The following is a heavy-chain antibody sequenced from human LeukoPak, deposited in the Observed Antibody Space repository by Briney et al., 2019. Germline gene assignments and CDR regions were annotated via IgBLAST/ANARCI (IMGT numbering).Heavy chain of an antibody. CDR3: ACRDLSSTWSYP. CDR2: IYPGGSRV. D-gene: IGHD6-13*01. J-gene: IGHJ5*02. V-gene: IGHV5-51*01. Sequence: GESLQISCKGVGYSFTNYWIGWVRQLPGKGMEWMGVIYPGGSRVRYNPSFQGQVTISVDKSVSTAYLQWISLKASDTAMYYCACRDLSSTWSYPWGQGTLVTVSS. CDR1: GYSFTNYW.